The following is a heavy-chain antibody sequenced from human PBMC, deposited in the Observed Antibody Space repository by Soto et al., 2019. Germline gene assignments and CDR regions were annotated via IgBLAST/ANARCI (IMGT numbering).Heavy chain of an antibody. D-gene: IGHD1-26*01. Sequence: ASVKVSCKASGYTVTDYYIHWVRQAPGQGLEWMGWIDPKNGGTIYAQKFQDRVTMTRHTSISTAYMDLSRLTSDDTALYYCARDDYGIYPYWGQGTLVTVSS. CDR3: ARDDYGIYPY. J-gene: IGHJ4*02. CDR2: IDPKNGGT. CDR1: GYTVTDYY. V-gene: IGHV1-2*02.